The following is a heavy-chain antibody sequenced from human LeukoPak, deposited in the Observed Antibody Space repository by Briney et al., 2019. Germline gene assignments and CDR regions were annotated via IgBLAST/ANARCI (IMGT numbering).Heavy chain of an antibody. D-gene: IGHD6-13*01. V-gene: IGHV3-23*01. CDR1: GFTVSSNY. CDR3: AKVGSSSWYEYYFDY. CDR2: ISGSGGST. J-gene: IGHJ4*02. Sequence: GGSLRLSCAASGFTVSSNYMSWVRQAPGKGLEWVSAISGSGGSTYYADSVKGRFTISRDNSKNTLYLQMNSLRAEDTAVYYCAKVGSSSWYEYYFDYWGQGTLVTVSS.